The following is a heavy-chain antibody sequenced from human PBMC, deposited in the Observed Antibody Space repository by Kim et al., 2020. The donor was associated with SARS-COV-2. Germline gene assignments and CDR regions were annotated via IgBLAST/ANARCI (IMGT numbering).Heavy chain of an antibody. D-gene: IGHD5-12*01. Sequence: SETLSLTCTVSGGSISSSSYYWGWIRQPPGKGLEWIGSIYYSGSTYYNPSLKSRVTISVDTSKNQFSLKLSSVTAADTAVYYCASVEMATTNFDYWGQGTLVTVSS. CDR3: ASVEMATTNFDY. V-gene: IGHV4-39*01. J-gene: IGHJ4*02. CDR1: GGSISSSSYY. CDR2: IYYSGST.